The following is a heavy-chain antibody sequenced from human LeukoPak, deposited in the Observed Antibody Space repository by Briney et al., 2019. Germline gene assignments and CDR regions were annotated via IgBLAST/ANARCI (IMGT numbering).Heavy chain of an antibody. CDR3: ARETIAVAGTSDY. D-gene: IGHD6-19*01. J-gene: IGHJ4*02. V-gene: IGHV3-21*01. CDR2: ISSSSSYI. Sequence: GGSLRLSCAASGFIFSNYGMSWVRQAPGKGLEWVSSISSSSSYIYYADSVKGRFTISRDNAKNSLYLQMNSLRAEDTAVYYCARETIAVAGTSDYWGQGTLVTVSS. CDR1: GFIFSNYG.